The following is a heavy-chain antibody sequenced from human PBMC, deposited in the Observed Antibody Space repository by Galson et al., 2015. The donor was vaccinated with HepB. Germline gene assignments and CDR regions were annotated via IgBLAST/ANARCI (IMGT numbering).Heavy chain of an antibody. J-gene: IGHJ6*03. V-gene: IGHV1-69*13. CDR2: IIPIFATP. CDR3: ARDRFTTVTRFHDYYMDV. CDR1: GYTFSNYI. D-gene: IGHD4-11*01. Sequence: SVKVSCKASGYTFSNYIIHWVRQAPGQGLEWMGGIIPIFATPNYAQEFQGRVTITADESTSTAYMELRSPRFGDTAVYYCARDRFTTVTRFHDYYMDVWGKGTTVTGSS.